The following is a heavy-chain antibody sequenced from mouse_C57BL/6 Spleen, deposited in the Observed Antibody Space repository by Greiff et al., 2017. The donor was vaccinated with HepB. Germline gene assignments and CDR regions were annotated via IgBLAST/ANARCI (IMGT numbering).Heavy chain of an antibody. CDR1: GYTFTSYG. D-gene: IGHD1-1*01. V-gene: IGHV1-81*01. J-gene: IGHJ1*03. Sequence: LVESGAELARPGASVKLSCKASGYTFTSYGISWVKQRTGQGLEWIGEIYPRSGNTYYNEKFKGKATLTADKSSSTAYMELRSLTSEDSAVYFCARRGSQHFDVWGTGTTVTVSS. CDR3: ARRGSQHFDV. CDR2: IYPRSGNT.